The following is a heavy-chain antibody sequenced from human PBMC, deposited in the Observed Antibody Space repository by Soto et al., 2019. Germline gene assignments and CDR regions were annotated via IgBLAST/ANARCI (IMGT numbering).Heavy chain of an antibody. J-gene: IGHJ5*02. CDR2: INDSGST. CDR1: GGAFRGYY. D-gene: IGHD2-15*01. Sequence: QVQLQQGGAGLLKPSETLSLTCAVYGGAFRGYYWSWIRQPPGKGLEWLGEINDSGSTNYNPSLNSRITISLYTAKKESSLRLSSVTAADTAVYYCARERGRYCSGESCYPFGPWGQGALVTVSS. V-gene: IGHV4-34*01. CDR3: ARERGRYCSGESCYPFGP.